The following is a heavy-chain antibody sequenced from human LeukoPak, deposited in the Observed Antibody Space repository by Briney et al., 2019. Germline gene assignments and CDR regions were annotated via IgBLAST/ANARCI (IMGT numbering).Heavy chain of an antibody. CDR2: MRYDGTDQ. J-gene: IGHJ4*02. V-gene: IGHV3-30*02. D-gene: IGHD3-22*01. CDR1: GVTFSNYD. CDR3: AKEGGVKSSGYSLLFDH. Sequence: GGSLRLSCAASGVTFSNYDMHWVRQAPGKGLGRVAFMRYDGTDQYYEPSVKGRFTISRDNSKNTLYLQMNSLKTEDTAVYYCAKEGGVKSSGYSLLFDHWGQGTLVTVSS.